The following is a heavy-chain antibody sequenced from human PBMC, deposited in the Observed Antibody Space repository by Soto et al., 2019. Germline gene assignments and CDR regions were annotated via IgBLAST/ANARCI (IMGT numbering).Heavy chain of an antibody. V-gene: IGHV4-59*01. CDR2: IYYSGST. J-gene: IGHJ4*02. Sequence: SETLCLTCTVSGGSISSYYWSWIRQPPGKGLEWIGHIYYSGSTNYNPSLKSQVTISVDTSKNQFSLKLSSVTAADTAVYYCASTVSRRTFDSWGQGTLVTVSS. CDR3: ASTVSRRTFDS. D-gene: IGHD4-4*01. CDR1: GGSISSYY.